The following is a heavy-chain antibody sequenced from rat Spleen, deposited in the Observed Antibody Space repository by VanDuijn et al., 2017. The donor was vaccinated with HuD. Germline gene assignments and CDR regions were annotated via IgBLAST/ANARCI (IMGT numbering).Heavy chain of an antibody. D-gene: IGHD1-5*01. Sequence: QVQLKESGPDLVQPSQTLSLTCTVSGFSLTSYNVHWVRQPTGKGLEWMGVIWTGGSTDYNSALKSRLSISRDTSKSQVFLKMNSLQTEDTATYYCAREGIGTTTDYWGQGVMVTVSS. J-gene: IGHJ2*01. CDR1: GFSLTSYN. V-gene: IGHV2-30*01. CDR2: IWTGGST. CDR3: AREGIGTTTDY.